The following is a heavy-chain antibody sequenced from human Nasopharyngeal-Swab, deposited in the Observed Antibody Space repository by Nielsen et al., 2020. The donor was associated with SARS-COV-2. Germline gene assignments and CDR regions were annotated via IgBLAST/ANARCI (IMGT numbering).Heavy chain of an antibody. CDR3: ARHDSINGMDV. J-gene: IGHJ6*02. Sequence: WIRQPPRKGLEWMGIIYPGDSDTRYSPSFQGQVTISADKSISTAYLQWSSLKASDTAMYYCARHDSINGMDVWGQGTTVTVSS. D-gene: IGHD1-14*01. V-gene: IGHV5-51*01. CDR2: IYPGDSDT.